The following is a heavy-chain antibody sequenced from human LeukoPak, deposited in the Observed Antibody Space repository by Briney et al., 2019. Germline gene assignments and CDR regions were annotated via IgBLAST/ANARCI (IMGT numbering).Heavy chain of an antibody. J-gene: IGHJ4*02. CDR2: IWYDGSNK. CDR1: GFTVSSNY. CDR3: AKGGSYSSSWLDY. V-gene: IGHV3-33*06. D-gene: IGHD6-13*01. Sequence: GGSLRLSCAASGFTVSSNYMSWVRQAPGKGLEWVAVIWYDGSNKYYADSVKGRFTISRDNSKNTLYLQMNSLRAEDTAVYYCAKGGSYSSSWLDYWGQGTLVTVSS.